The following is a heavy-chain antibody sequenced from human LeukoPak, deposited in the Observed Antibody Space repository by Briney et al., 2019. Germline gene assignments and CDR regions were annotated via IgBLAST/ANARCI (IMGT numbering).Heavy chain of an antibody. J-gene: IGHJ4*02. CDR1: GFTFSSYG. V-gene: IGHV3-30*18. CDR3: AKEHDYGDYGAY. D-gene: IGHD4-17*01. Sequence: HPGGSLRLSCAASGFTFSSYGMHWVRQAPGKGLEWVAIISYDGSNRYYADSVKGRFTISRDNSKNTLYLQMNSLSAEDTAVYYCAKEHDYGDYGAYWGQGTLVTVSS. CDR2: ISYDGSNR.